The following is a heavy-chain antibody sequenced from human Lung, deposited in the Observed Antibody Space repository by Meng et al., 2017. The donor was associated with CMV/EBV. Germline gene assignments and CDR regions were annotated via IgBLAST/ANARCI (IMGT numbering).Heavy chain of an antibody. V-gene: IGHV3-21*01. CDR3: ATGATLDY. CDR1: GFTFSSYR. D-gene: IGHD3-10*01. CDR2: ISSTSAYI. J-gene: IGHJ4*02. Sequence: GEXXKISCAASGFTFSSYRINWVRQAPGKGLEWVASISSTSAYIYYAESVEGRFIISRDNAKSSLYLKMDNLAVEDTAVYYCATGATLDYWGQGTLVTVS.